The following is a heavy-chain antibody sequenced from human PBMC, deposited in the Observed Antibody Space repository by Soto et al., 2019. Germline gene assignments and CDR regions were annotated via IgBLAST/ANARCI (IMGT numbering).Heavy chain of an antibody. CDR3: ARPYDDYGDYAFDY. D-gene: IGHD4-17*01. Sequence: SETLSLTCAVYGGSFSGYYWSWIRQPPGKGLEWIGEINHSGSTNYNPSLKSRVTISVDTSKNQFSLKLSSVTAADTAVYYCARPYDDYGDYAFDYWGQGTLVTVSS. V-gene: IGHV4-34*01. CDR1: GGSFSGYY. CDR2: INHSGST. J-gene: IGHJ4*02.